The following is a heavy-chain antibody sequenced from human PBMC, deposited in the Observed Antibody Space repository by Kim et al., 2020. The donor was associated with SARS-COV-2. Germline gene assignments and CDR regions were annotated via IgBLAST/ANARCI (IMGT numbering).Heavy chain of an antibody. CDR3: AKDPFRGGGRGWFDP. CDR1: GFTFSSYA. V-gene: IGHV3-23*01. J-gene: IGHJ5*02. D-gene: IGHD3-10*01. CDR2: ISGSGGST. Sequence: GGSLRLSCAASGFTFSSYAMSWVRQAPGKGLEWVSAISGSGGSTYYADSVKGRFTISRDNSKNTLYLQMNSLRAEDTAVYYCAKDPFRGGGRGWFDPWGQGTLVTVSS.